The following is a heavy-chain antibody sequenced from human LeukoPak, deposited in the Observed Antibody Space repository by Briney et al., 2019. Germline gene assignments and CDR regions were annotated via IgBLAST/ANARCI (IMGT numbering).Heavy chain of an antibody. J-gene: IGHJ5*01. D-gene: IGHD1-1*01. CDR1: GFIFSNFA. V-gene: IGHV3-23*01. Sequence: PGGSLRLSCAASGFIFSNFAISWVRQAPGKGLEWVSSISESGYKTYYADSVKGRFTISRDNSKNMLYLQMNSLRDEDTAVYYCANQSLQLMAGIGGDSWGQGTLVTVSS. CDR3: ANQSLQLMAGIGGDS. CDR2: ISESGYKT.